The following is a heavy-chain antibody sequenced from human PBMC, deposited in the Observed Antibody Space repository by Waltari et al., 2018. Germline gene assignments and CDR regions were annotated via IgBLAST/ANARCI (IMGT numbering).Heavy chain of an antibody. Sequence: QVQLQQWGAGLLKPSETLSLTCAVYGGSFSGYYWRWIRQPPGKGLEWIGEINHSGSPNYNPSLKSRVTISVDKSKNQFSLKLSSVTAADTAVYYCARSPLKQLDRGGYWGQGTLVTVSS. V-gene: IGHV4-34*01. CDR3: ARSPLKQLDRGGY. CDR2: INHSGSP. CDR1: GGSFSGYY. D-gene: IGHD6-13*01. J-gene: IGHJ4*02.